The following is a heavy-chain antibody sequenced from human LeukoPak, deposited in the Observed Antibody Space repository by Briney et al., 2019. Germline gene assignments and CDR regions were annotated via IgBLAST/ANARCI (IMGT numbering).Heavy chain of an antibody. CDR1: GYTFTAYY. D-gene: IGHD1-14*01. J-gene: IGHJ4*02. Sequence: ASVKDSCKASGYTFTAYYIHWVRQAPGQGLEWMGWINPNGGGTNYAQEFQGRVTMTRDTSISTAYMELSRLRSDDTALYYCAGGLTGGDFWGQGTLVTVSS. V-gene: IGHV1-2*02. CDR3: AGGLTGGDF. CDR2: INPNGGGT.